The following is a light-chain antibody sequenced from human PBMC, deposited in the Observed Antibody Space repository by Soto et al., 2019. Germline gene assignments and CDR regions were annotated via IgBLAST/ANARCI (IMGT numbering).Light chain of an antibody. V-gene: IGKV3-20*01. CDR3: QQYGSSPLT. CDR1: QSVSSSH. Sequence: EIVLTQSPGTLSLSPGERAILSCRASQSVSSSHLAWYQQKPGQAPRLLIYGASSRATGIPDRFSGSGSGTDFTLTISRLEPEDFAVYYCQQYGSSPLTFGGGTKVEIK. CDR2: GAS. J-gene: IGKJ4*01.